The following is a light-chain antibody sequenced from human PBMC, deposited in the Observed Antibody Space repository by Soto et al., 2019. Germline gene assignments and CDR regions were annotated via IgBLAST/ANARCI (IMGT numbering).Light chain of an antibody. Sequence: DIQMTQSPSSLSASVGDRVTITCRARESINRYVNWYQQKPGKAPKLLIYAASSLQSGVPSRFSASGPGTDFTSTIIRLQPEDFATSYFQQSYSTPFTFGPGTKVDIK. J-gene: IGKJ3*01. CDR3: QQSYSTPFT. V-gene: IGKV1-39*01. CDR2: AAS. CDR1: ESINRY.